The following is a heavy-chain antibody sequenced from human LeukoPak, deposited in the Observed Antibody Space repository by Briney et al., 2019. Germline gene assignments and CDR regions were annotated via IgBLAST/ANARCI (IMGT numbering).Heavy chain of an antibody. CDR1: GFAFSNYG. Sequence: PGGSLRLSCAASGFAFSNYGMHWVRQAPGKGLEWVAVIWYDGSNKYYADSVKGRFTISRDNSKNTLYLQMNSLRAEDTAVYYCAREGNHYYDSSDNWFDPWGQGTLVTVSS. D-gene: IGHD3-22*01. J-gene: IGHJ5*02. CDR2: IWYDGSNK. CDR3: AREGNHYYDSSDNWFDP. V-gene: IGHV3-33*01.